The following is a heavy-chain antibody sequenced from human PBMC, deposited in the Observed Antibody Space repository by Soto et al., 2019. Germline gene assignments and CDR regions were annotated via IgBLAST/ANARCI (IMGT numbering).Heavy chain of an antibody. Sequence: LRLSCAASGFTFSSYAIHWVRQAPGKGLEYVSAISSNGGTTYYANSVKGRFTISRDNSKNTLYLQMNSLRAEDTAVYYCARMRATYLDYWGQGTLVTVSS. CDR1: GFTFSSYA. CDR3: ARMRATYLDY. V-gene: IGHV3-64*01. J-gene: IGHJ4*02. CDR2: ISSNGGTT.